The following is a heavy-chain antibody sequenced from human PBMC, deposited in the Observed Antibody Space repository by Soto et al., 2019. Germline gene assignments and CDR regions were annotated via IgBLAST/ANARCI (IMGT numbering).Heavy chain of an antibody. CDR3: AGWIAVAGRAYNYFDY. CDR1: GGTFSSYA. V-gene: IGHV1-69*01. CDR2: ILPIFGTS. D-gene: IGHD6-19*01. J-gene: IGHJ4*02. Sequence: QVQLVQSGAEVKKPGSSVKVSCKASGGTFSSYAISWVRQAPGQGLEWMGGILPIFGTSNYAQKFQGRVTITADESTSTAYMELSSLRSEDTAVYYCAGWIAVAGRAYNYFDYWGQGTLVTVSS.